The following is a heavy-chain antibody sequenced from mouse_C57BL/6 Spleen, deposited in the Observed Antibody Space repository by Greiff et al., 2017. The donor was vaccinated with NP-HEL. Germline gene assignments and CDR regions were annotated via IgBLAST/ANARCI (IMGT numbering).Heavy chain of an antibody. V-gene: IGHV1-81*01. J-gene: IGHJ2*01. CDR3: ARRGYYGSSFGGDY. Sequence: VKLMESGAELARPGASVKLSCKASGYTFTSYGISWVKQRTGQGLEWIGEIYPRSGNTYYNEKFKGKATLTADKSSSTAYMELRSLTSEDSAVYFCARRGYYGSSFGGDYWGQGTTLTVSS. D-gene: IGHD1-1*01. CDR2: IYPRSGNT. CDR1: GYTFTSYG.